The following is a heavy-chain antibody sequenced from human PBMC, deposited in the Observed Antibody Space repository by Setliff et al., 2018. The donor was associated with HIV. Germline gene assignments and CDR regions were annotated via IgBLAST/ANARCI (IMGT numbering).Heavy chain of an antibody. J-gene: IGHJ4*02. Sequence: ASVKVSCKASGYTFTSYAMHWVRQAPGQRLEWMGWIHAGNGYTKYSQKFQGRVTFTRDTSASAAYMGLSSLRSEDTAVYYCARDRRPAGINYGYGYLDDWGQGTLVTVSS. CDR1: GYTFTSYA. V-gene: IGHV1-3*01. CDR3: ARDRRPAGINYGYGYLDD. D-gene: IGHD2-2*02. CDR2: IHAGNGYT.